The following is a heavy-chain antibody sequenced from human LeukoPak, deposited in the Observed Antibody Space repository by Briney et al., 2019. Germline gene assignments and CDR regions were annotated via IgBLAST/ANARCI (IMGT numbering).Heavy chain of an antibody. CDR3: ARTISSFYGDNAYAFDI. Sequence: PSETLSLTCAVYGGSFSGYYWSWIRQPPGKGLEWIGEINHSGSTNYNPSLKSRVTISVDTSKNQFFLKVTSVTAADTAVYYCARTISSFYGDNAYAFDIWGQGTMVIVSS. V-gene: IGHV4-34*01. CDR1: GGSFSGYY. D-gene: IGHD4-17*01. CDR2: INHSGST. J-gene: IGHJ3*02.